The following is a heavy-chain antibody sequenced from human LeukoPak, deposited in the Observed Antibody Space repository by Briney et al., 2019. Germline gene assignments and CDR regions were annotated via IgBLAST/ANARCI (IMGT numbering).Heavy chain of an antibody. J-gene: IGHJ6*03. CDR1: GYTFTSYD. D-gene: IGHD4-17*01. CDR3: ARGVFDGDRGWDYYMDV. CDR2: MNPNSGNT. Sequence: ASVKVSCKASGYTFTSYDINWVRQATGQGLEWMGWMNPNSGNTGYAQKFQGRVTMTRNTSISTACMELSSLRSEDTAVYYCARGVFDGDRGWDYYMDVWGKGTTVTVSS. V-gene: IGHV1-8*01.